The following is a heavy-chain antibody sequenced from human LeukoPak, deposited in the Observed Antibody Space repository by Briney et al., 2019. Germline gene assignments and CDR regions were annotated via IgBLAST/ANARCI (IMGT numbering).Heavy chain of an antibody. J-gene: IGHJ3*02. CDR2: IHRNSGGT. Sequence: ASVKVSCKAYGYIFSDYYMHWVRQAPGQGLEWMGWIHRNSGGTKYAEKFQGRVTMTRDTSISTAYMELSRLRSDDTAVYYCARLPLKGYCSGGSCYTQDAFDIWGQGTMVTVSS. D-gene: IGHD2-15*01. V-gene: IGHV1-2*02. CDR3: ARLPLKGYCSGGSCYTQDAFDI. CDR1: GYIFSDYY.